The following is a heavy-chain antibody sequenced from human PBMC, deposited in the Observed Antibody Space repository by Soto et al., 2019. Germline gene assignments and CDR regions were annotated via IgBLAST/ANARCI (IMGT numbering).Heavy chain of an antibody. CDR3: ARVTIKYSSGWHFDY. V-gene: IGHV4-59*01. CDR1: GGSISSYC. Sequence: SEPLSLTCTVSGGSISSYCWSWIRQPPGKGLEWIVYIYYSGSTNYNPSLKSRVTISVDTSKNQFSLKLSSVTAADTAVYYCARVTIKYSSGWHFDYWGQGTLVTVSS. D-gene: IGHD6-19*01. J-gene: IGHJ4*02. CDR2: IYYSGST.